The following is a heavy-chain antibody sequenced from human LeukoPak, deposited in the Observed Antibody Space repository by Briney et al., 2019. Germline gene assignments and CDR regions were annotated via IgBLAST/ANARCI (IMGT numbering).Heavy chain of an antibody. D-gene: IGHD1-1*01. CDR2: ISGSGGST. Sequence: GGSLRLSCAASGFTFSSYGMSWVRQAPGRGLEWVSAISGSGGSTYYADSVKGRFTISRDNAKNSLYLQMNSLRAEDTAVYYCARWGGTGTTSEDYWGQGTLVTVSS. V-gene: IGHV3-23*01. CDR3: ARWGGTGTTSEDY. J-gene: IGHJ4*02. CDR1: GFTFSSYG.